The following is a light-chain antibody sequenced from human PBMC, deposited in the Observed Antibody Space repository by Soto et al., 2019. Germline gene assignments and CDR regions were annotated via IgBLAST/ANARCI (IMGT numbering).Light chain of an antibody. CDR3: QQYNNSLWT. V-gene: IGKV3-20*01. J-gene: IGKJ1*01. CDR1: QSVSSY. Sequence: EIVLTQSPGTLSLSPVERATLSCRASQSVSSYLAWYQQKPGQAPRLLIYDASNRATGIPARFSGSGSGTDFTLTISRLEPEDFAVYYCQQYNNSLWTFGQGTKV. CDR2: DAS.